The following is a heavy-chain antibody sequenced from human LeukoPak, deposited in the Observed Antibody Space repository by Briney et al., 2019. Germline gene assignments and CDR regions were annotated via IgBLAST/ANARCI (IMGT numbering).Heavy chain of an antibody. CDR2: ISNFDSSI. CDR3: ATKVAGTSHFSY. Sequence: VSYISNFDSSIYYADSVKGRFTISRDNAKNSLYLQMNSLRAEDTAVYYCATKVAGTSHFSYWGQGTLVTVSS. V-gene: IGHV3-48*03. J-gene: IGHJ4*02. D-gene: IGHD6-19*01.